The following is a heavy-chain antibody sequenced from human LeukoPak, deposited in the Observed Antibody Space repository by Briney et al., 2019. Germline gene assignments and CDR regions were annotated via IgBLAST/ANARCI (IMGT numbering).Heavy chain of an antibody. Sequence: SETLSLTCTVSGGSINNYYWSWIRQPPGKGLERIGYIYYTGGETNYNPSLKSRLTISVDTSKNQFSLMLTSVTAADTAVYYCARKPGGTAAFDIWAQGTMVTVSS. CDR3: ARKPGGTAAFDI. CDR1: GGSINNYY. D-gene: IGHD1-14*01. CDR2: IYYTGGET. J-gene: IGHJ3*02. V-gene: IGHV4-59*08.